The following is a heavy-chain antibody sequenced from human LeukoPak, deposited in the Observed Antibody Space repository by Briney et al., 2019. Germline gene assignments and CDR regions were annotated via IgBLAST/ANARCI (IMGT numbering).Heavy chain of an antibody. Sequence: GGSLRLSCAVSGITLSNYGMSWVRQAPGKGLEWVAGISDSGGNTIYADSVKGRFTISRDNPKNTLYLQMNSLRAEDTAVYFCAKRGVVIRVILVGFHKEAYYFESWGQGALVTVSS. V-gene: IGHV3-23*01. CDR2: ISDSGGNT. CDR1: GITLSNYG. CDR3: AKRGVVIRVILVGFHKEAYYFES. D-gene: IGHD3/OR15-3a*01. J-gene: IGHJ4*02.